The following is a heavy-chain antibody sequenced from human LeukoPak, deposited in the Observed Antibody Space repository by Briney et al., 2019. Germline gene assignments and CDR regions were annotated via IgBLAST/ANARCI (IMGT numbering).Heavy chain of an antibody. Sequence: GGSLRLSCATSGFTFSSHDMNWVRQAPGKGLEWVSSITGSSKSIDYADSVKGRFTISRDNSKNTLYLQMNSLRAEDTAVYYCASPYYYASGSFDVWGQGTLVTVSS. D-gene: IGHD3-10*01. CDR3: ASPYYYASGSFDV. J-gene: IGHJ4*02. CDR1: GFTFSSHD. CDR2: ITGSSKSI. V-gene: IGHV3-21*04.